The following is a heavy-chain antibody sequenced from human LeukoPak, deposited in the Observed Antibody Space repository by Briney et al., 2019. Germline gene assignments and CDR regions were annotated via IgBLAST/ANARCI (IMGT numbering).Heavy chain of an antibody. V-gene: IGHV4-4*07. D-gene: IGHD6-13*01. CDR2: IYTSGST. CDR1: GGSISSYY. Sequence: PSETLSLTCTVSGGSISSYYWSWIRQPAGKGLDWIGRIYTSGSTNYNPSLKSRGTMSVDTSKNQFSLQLSSVTAPDTAVYYCARVRSSSRTIYYYYYMDVWGKGTTVTVSS. J-gene: IGHJ6*03. CDR3: ARVRSSSRTIYYYYYMDV.